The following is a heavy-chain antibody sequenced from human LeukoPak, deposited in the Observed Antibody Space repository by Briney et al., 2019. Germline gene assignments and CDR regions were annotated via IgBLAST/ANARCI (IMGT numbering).Heavy chain of an antibody. Sequence: GSLRLSCAASGFTFSDYYMSWIRQAPGKGLEWVSYISSSGSTIYYADSVKGRFTISRDNAKNSLYLQMNSLRAEDTAVYYCARVHCSSTSCYRGHFDYWGQGTLVTVSS. D-gene: IGHD2-2*02. CDR1: GFTFSDYY. CDR3: ARVHCSSTSCYRGHFDY. V-gene: IGHV3-11*01. CDR2: ISSSGSTI. J-gene: IGHJ4*02.